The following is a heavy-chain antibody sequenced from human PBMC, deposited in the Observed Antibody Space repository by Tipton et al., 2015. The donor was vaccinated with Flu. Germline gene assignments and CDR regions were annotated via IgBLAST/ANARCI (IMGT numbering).Heavy chain of an antibody. CDR2: IFQSNSP. V-gene: IGHV4-30-2*01. Sequence: LRLSCEASGDSISSGVDSWSWIRQPPGKGLEWIGYIFQSNSPYYNPSLKSRVTISVDRSKNHFSLKLRSVTAADTAVYYCARVLAAANTYAMDVWGQGTTVTVSS. D-gene: IGHD6-13*01. J-gene: IGHJ6*02. CDR1: GDSISSGVDS. CDR3: ARVLAAANTYAMDV.